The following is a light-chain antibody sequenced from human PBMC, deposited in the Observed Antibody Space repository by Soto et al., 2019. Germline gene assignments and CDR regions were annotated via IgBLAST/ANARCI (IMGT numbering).Light chain of an antibody. CDR3: HQYGSSPPT. CDR2: GAS. V-gene: IGKV3-20*01. Sequence: EIVLTQSPGTLSLSPGERATLSCRASRSVTNNYVAWYQRKPGQAPRLLIYGASSRATDISGRFSGTGSGTDFSLTITRLEPEDFAVYYCHQYGSSPPTFGQGTKVEI. J-gene: IGKJ1*01. CDR1: RSVTNNY.